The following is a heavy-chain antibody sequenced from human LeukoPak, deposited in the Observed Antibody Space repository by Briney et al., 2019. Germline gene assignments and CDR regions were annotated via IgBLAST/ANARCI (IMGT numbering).Heavy chain of an antibody. CDR1: GFTFDDYA. Sequence: GGSLRLSCAASGFTFDDYAMHWVRQAPGKGLEWVSGISWNSGSRGYADSVKGRFTISRDNSKNTLYLQMNSLRAEDTAVYYCAKDYSSHVGYFDYWGQGTLVTVSS. CDR2: ISWNSGSR. CDR3: AKDYSSHVGYFDY. D-gene: IGHD4-11*01. V-gene: IGHV3-9*01. J-gene: IGHJ4*02.